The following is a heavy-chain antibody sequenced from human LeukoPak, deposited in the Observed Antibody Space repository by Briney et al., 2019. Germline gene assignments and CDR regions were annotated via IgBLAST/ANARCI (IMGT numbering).Heavy chain of an antibody. Sequence: ASVKVSCKASGYTFTSYGINWVRQAPGQGLEWMGWTSVYNGNTNYAQKFLGRVTMTTDTSTSIAYMELRSLRSDDTAVYYCAKDSYSSSWYNWFDPWGQGTLVTVSS. J-gene: IGHJ5*02. V-gene: IGHV1-18*01. CDR3: AKDSYSSSWYNWFDP. CDR1: GYTFTSYG. D-gene: IGHD6-13*01. CDR2: TSVYNGNT.